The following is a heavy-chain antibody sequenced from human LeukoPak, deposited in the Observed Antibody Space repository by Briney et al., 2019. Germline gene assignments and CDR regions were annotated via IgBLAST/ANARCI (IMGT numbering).Heavy chain of an antibody. CDR2: IYPGDSDT. CDR1: GYSFTSYW. J-gene: IGHJ6*02. D-gene: IGHD2-2*01. CDR3: ARQTDVVVVPAATYYYYGMDV. V-gene: IGHV5-51*01. Sequence: GESLKISCKGSGYSFTSYWIGWVRQMPGKGLEWMGIIYPGDSDTRYSPSLQGQVTISADKSISTAYLQWSSLKASDTAMYYCARQTDVVVVPAATYYYYGMDVWGQGTTVTVSS.